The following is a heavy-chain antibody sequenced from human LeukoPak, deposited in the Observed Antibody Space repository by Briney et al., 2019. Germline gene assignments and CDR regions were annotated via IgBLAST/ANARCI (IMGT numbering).Heavy chain of an antibody. CDR1: GGSISSGDYY. CDR3: ARGLLWFGELAELSGFGWYFDL. D-gene: IGHD3-10*01. CDR2: IYYSGST. Sequence: PSETLSLTCTVSGGSISSGDYYWSWIRQPPGKGLEWIGYIYYSGSTYYNPSLKSRVTISVDTSKNQFSLKLSSVTAADTAVYYCARGLLWFGELAELSGFGWYFDLWGRGTLVTVSS. V-gene: IGHV4-30-4*01. J-gene: IGHJ2*01.